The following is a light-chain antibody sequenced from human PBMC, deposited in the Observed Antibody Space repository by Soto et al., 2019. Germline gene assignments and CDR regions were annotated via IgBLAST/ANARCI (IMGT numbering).Light chain of an antibody. V-gene: IGLV2-11*01. J-gene: IGLJ1*01. Sequence: QSVLTQPRSVSGSPGQSVTISCTGTNSDVGTYNYVSWYQQHPGKAPKLMIYDVTKRPSGVPDRFSGSKSGNTASLTISGLQAEDEADYYCQSFGSSLSGYVFGTGTKVTVL. CDR2: DVT. CDR3: QSFGSSLSGYV. CDR1: NSDVGTYNY.